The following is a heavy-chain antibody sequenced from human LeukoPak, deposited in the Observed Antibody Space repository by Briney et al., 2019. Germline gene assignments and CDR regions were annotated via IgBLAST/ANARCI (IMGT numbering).Heavy chain of an antibody. D-gene: IGHD1-1*01. CDR3: ARAGNDVNFDY. CDR1: GFTFSSYS. V-gene: IGHV3-21*04. CDR2: ISSSSSYI. Sequence: GGSLRLSCAASGFTFSSYSMNWVRQAPGKGLEWVSSISSSSSYIYYADSVKGRFTISRDNAKNSLYLQMNSLRAEVTAVYYCARAGNDVNFDYWGQGTLVTVSS. J-gene: IGHJ4*02.